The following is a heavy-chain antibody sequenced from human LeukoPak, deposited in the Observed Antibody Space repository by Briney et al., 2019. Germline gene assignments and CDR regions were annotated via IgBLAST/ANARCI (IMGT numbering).Heavy chain of an antibody. J-gene: IGHJ6*03. CDR2: ISHTGSIE. D-gene: IGHD2-15*01. CDR3: ARDRAVALPTYYYYMDV. V-gene: IGHV3-30*04. CDR1: GLTFTTYV. Sequence: PGRSLRLSCAASGLTFTTYVMHWVRQAPGKGLEWVAVISHTGSIETYADSVKGRFTISRDNSKNTVYLQMNSLKTEDTAVYYCARDRAVALPTYYYYMDVWGKGTTVTVSS.